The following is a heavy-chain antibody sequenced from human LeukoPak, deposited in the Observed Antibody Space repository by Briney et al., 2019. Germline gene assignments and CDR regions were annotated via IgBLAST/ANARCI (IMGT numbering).Heavy chain of an antibody. J-gene: IGHJ2*01. Sequence: GGSLRLSCAASGFTFDDYDMHWVRQAPGKGLEWVSGISWKTGSIGYADSVKGRFTISRDNAKNSLYLQMNSLRREDTAFYYCAKGGPPAYIHWYFDLWGGGTQITVSS. CDR1: GFTFDDYD. CDR3: AKGGPPAYIHWYFDL. V-gene: IGHV3-9*01. D-gene: IGHD2-2*01. CDR2: ISWKTGSI.